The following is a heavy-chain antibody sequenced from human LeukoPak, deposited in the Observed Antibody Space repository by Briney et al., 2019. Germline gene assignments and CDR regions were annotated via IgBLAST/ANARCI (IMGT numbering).Heavy chain of an antibody. CDR2: ITSHTVT. CDR1: GFTFSNAW. D-gene: IGHD2-2*01. V-gene: IGHV3-48*02. J-gene: IGHJ4*02. CDR3: ARGYCSSTSCHVARHFEY. Sequence: GGSLRLSCAGSGFTFSNAWMNWVRQAPGKGLEWLSYITSHTVTHYIDSVKGRFTISRDNAKSSLYLQMNSLREEDTAVYYCARGYCSSTSCHVARHFEYWGQGALVTVSS.